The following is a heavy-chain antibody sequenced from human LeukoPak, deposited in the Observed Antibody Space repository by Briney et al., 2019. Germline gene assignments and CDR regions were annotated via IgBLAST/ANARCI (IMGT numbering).Heavy chain of an antibody. V-gene: IGHV3-23*01. D-gene: IGHD3-9*01. CDR2: ISGSGGST. J-gene: IGHJ6*03. Sequence: GGSLRLSCAASGFTFSTYAMSWVRQAPGKGLEWVSAISGSGGSTYYADSVKGRFTISRDNSKNTLYLQMNSLRAEDTAVYYCAKVRDCAILTGYYEDYYYYYMDVWGKGTTVTVSS. CDR1: GFTFSTYA. CDR3: AKVRDCAILTGYYEDYYYYYMDV.